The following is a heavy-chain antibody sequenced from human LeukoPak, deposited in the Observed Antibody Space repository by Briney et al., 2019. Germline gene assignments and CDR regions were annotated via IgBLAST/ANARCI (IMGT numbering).Heavy chain of an antibody. J-gene: IGHJ4*02. Sequence: GASVKVSCKASGYTFTSYGISWVRQAPGQGLEWMGWISACNGNTNYAQKLQGRVTMTTDTSTSTAYMELRSLRSDDTAVYYCARDLGIAVAGRYFDYWGQGTLVTVSS. V-gene: IGHV1-18*04. D-gene: IGHD6-19*01. CDR2: ISACNGNT. CDR3: ARDLGIAVAGRYFDY. CDR1: GYTFTSYG.